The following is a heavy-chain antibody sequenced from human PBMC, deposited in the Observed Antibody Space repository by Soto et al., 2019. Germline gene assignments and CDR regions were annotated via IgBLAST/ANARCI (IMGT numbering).Heavy chain of an antibody. D-gene: IGHD6-6*01. CDR3: ASFEYSSSPKGYYYYYGMDV. V-gene: IGHV1-2*02. CDR2: INPNSGGT. Sequence: QVQLVQSGAEVKKPGASVKVSCKASGYTFTGYYMHWVRQAPGQGLEWMGWINPNSGGTNYAQKFQGRVTMTRDTSISTAYRELGRRRSDDTAVYYCASFEYSSSPKGYYYYYGMDVWGQGTTVTVSS. CDR1: GYTFTGYY. J-gene: IGHJ6*02.